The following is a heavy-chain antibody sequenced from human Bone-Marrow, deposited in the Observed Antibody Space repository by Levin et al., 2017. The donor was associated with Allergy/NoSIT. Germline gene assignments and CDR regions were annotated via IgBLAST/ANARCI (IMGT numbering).Heavy chain of an antibody. CDR3: ARGPDTSGSHFDY. CDR2: ISYNGKST. J-gene: IGHJ4*02. CDR1: GFMFKTYG. Sequence: GGSLRLSCAVSGFMFKTYGMNWLRQAPGKGLEWVAIISYNGKSTYYADSVKGRFTISRDNSKNTLFLQMNSLRLEDTAMYYCARGPDTSGSHFDYWGQGALVTVSS. V-gene: IGHV3-30*03. D-gene: IGHD3-22*01.